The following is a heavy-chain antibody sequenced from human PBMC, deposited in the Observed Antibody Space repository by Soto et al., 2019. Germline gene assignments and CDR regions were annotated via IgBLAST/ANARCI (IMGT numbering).Heavy chain of an antibody. J-gene: IGHJ4*02. V-gene: IGHV3-23*01. Sequence: EVQLLESGGGLVQPGGSLRLSCAASGFTFSSYAMSWVRQAPGKGLEWISAVSGSGGSTYYADSVKGRFTISRDNSKDTVYLQMNNLRAEDRAVYYCAKPPDYNRIDYGGQGTLVTVSS. CDR2: VSGSGGST. D-gene: IGHD3-10*01. CDR3: AKPPDYNRIDY. CDR1: GFTFSSYA.